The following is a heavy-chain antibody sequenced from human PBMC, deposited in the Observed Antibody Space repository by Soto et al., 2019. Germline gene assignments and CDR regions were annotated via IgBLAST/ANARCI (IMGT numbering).Heavy chain of an antibody. V-gene: IGHV3-33*01. J-gene: IGHJ6*03. D-gene: IGHD3-16*01. CDR3: AIGGPLDYYYYMDV. CDR1: GFTFSSYG. Sequence: GGSLRLSCAASGFTFSSYGMHWVRQAPGKGLEWVAVIWYDGSNKYYADSVKGRFTISRDNSKNTLYLQMNSLRAEDTAVYYCAIGGPLDYYYYMDVWGKGTTVTVSS. CDR2: IWYDGSNK.